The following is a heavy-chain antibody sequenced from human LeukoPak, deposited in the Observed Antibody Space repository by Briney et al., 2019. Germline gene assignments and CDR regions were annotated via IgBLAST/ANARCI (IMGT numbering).Heavy chain of an antibody. D-gene: IGHD4-23*01. V-gene: IGHV4-59*01. CDR2: IYYSGST. J-gene: IGHJ5*02. CDR3: ARGDPYRGSREDWFDP. CDR1: GGSISGYY. Sequence: SETLSLTCTVSGGSISGYYWSWIRQPPGKGLEWIGYIYYSGSTNYNPSLKSQVTISVDTSKNQFSLKLSSVTAADAAVYYCARGDPYRGSREDWFDPWGQGTLVTVSS.